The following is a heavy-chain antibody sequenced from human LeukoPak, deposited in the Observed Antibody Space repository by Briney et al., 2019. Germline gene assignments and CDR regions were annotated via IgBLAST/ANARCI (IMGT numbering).Heavy chain of an antibody. V-gene: IGHV4-34*01. Sequence: PSETLSLTCAVYGGSFSGYYWSWIRQPPGKGLEWIGGINHSGSTNYNPSLKSRVTISVDTSKNQFSLKLSSVTAADTAVYYCARHSSSWHNFDYWGQGTLVTVSS. CDR1: GGSFSGYY. D-gene: IGHD6-13*01. J-gene: IGHJ4*02. CDR3: ARHSSSWHNFDY. CDR2: INHSGST.